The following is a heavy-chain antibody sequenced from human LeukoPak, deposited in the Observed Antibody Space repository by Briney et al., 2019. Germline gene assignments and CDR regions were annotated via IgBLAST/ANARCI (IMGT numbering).Heavy chain of an antibody. CDR3: ARDKRVAVAGTYIYYYYMDV. CDR1: GGSFSGYY. CDR2: INHSGST. D-gene: IGHD6-19*01. V-gene: IGHV4-34*01. J-gene: IGHJ6*03. Sequence: SETLSLTCGVYGGSFSGYYWNWIRQSPGKGLEWIGEINHSGSTNYNPSLKSRVTMSVDTSKNQFSLKLSSVTAADTAVYYCARDKRVAVAGTYIYYYYMDVWGNGTTVTISS.